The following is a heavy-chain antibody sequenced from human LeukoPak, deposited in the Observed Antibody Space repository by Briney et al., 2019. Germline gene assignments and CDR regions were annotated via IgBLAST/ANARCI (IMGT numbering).Heavy chain of an antibody. CDR3: ARALEGSGREGDAFDI. CDR1: GGSINSGGYY. Sequence: SETLSLTCTVSGGSINSGGYYWSWIRQPPGKGLEWIGYIYHSGSTYYNPSLKSRVTISVDRSKNQFSLKLSSVTAADTAVYYCARALEGSGREGDAFDIWGQGTMVTVSS. V-gene: IGHV4-30-2*01. CDR2: IYHSGST. D-gene: IGHD3-10*01. J-gene: IGHJ3*02.